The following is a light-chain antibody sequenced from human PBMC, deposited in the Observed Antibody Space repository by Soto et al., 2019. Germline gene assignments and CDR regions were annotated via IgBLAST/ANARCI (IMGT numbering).Light chain of an antibody. CDR3: SSYTSSSTLV. V-gene: IGLV2-14*01. Sequence: QSALTQPASVSGSPGQSITISCTGTSSDVGGYNYVSWYQQHPGKAHKLMIYEVSNRPSGVSNRCSGSKSGNTASLTISGXQAEDEADYYCSSYTSSSTLVFGTGTKVTVL. CDR2: EVS. CDR1: SSDVGGYNY. J-gene: IGLJ1*01.